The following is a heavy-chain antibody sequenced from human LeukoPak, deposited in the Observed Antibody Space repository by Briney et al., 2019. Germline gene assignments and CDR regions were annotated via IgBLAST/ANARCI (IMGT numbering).Heavy chain of an antibody. Sequence: SETLPLTCAVYGGSFSGYYWSWIRQPPGKGLEWIGEINHSGSTNYNPSLKSRVTISVDTSKNQFSLKLSSVTAADTAVYYCARYVVVAATQVLMAVDYWGQGTLVTVSS. J-gene: IGHJ4*02. CDR1: GGSFSGYY. V-gene: IGHV4-34*01. CDR2: INHSGST. CDR3: ARYVVVAATQVLMAVDY. D-gene: IGHD2-15*01.